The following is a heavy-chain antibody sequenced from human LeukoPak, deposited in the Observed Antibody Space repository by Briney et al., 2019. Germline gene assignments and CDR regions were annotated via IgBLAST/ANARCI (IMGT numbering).Heavy chain of an antibody. D-gene: IGHD6-6*01. CDR2: ISRRSSNI. CDR3: ARDSSQAIYYTDV. Sequence: GGSLILSCSSSGFTCSSYSMNWVRQAPGKGLEWVSYISRRSSNIYYADSVKGRFTIPTANAKNSLYLQMHSLRAEDTAVYYCARDSSQAIYYTDVWSKGPTVTVPS. V-gene: IGHV3-48*04. CDR1: GFTCSSYS. J-gene: IGHJ6*03.